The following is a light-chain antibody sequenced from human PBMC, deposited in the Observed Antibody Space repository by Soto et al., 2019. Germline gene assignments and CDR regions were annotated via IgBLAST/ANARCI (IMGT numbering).Light chain of an antibody. Sequence: VLTQSPATLSLSPGERATLSCRAIQSISSSQLAWYQQKPGQAPRLLMYGASSRATGIPDRFSGSGSGTDFTLTISSLQPEDFATYYCQQSYSTPPVTFGPGTKVDIK. CDR1: QSISSSQ. CDR3: QQSYSTPPVT. CDR2: GAS. V-gene: IGKV3-20*01. J-gene: IGKJ3*01.